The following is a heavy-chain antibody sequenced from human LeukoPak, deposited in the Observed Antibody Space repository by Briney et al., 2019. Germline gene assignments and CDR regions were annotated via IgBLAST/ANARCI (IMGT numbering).Heavy chain of an antibody. Sequence: GGSLRLSCAASGFTFSSYSMNWVRQAPGKGLEWVGFIRSKAYGGTTECAASVKGRFTISRDDSKSIAYLQMNSLKTEDTAVYYCTRDSWDYYDSSGRDYWGQGTLVTVSS. CDR3: TRDSWDYYDSSGRDY. CDR1: GFTFSSYS. J-gene: IGHJ4*02. D-gene: IGHD3-22*01. V-gene: IGHV3-49*04. CDR2: IRSKAYGGTT.